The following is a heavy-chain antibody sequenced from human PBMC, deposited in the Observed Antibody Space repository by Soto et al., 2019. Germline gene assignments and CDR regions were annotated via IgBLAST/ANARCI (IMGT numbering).Heavy chain of an antibody. J-gene: IGHJ5*02. Sequence: QVQLVQSGAEVKKPGASVKVSCKASGYTFTSYGISWVRQAPGQGLEWMGWIRAYNGNTNYPQKLQGRVTMTTDTSTRRAYLELRSLRPDDSAVYYCARDAGVQARFDPWGQGTLVTVSS. CDR1: GYTFTSYG. V-gene: IGHV1-18*01. CDR2: IRAYNGNT. D-gene: IGHD2-8*01. CDR3: ARDAGVQARFDP.